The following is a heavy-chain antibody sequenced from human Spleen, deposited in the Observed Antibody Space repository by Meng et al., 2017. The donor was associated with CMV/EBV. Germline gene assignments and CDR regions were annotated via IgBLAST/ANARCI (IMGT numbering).Heavy chain of an antibody. D-gene: IGHD3-3*01. CDR2: INHSGST. Sequence: QLRRQQWGAGLLKPSETLSLTCAVYGGSFSGYYWSWIRQPPGKGLEWIGEINHSGSTNYNPSLKSRVTISVDTSKNQFSLKLSSVTAADTAVYYCARGPRPLRFLEWLFGFDPWGQGTLVTVSS. CDR1: GGSFSGYY. J-gene: IGHJ5*02. V-gene: IGHV4-34*01. CDR3: ARGPRPLRFLEWLFGFDP.